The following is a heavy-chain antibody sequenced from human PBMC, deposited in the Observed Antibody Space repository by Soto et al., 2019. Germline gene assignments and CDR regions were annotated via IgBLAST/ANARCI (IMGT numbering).Heavy chain of an antibody. CDR1: GFTFSSYA. J-gene: IGHJ6*02. V-gene: IGHV3-23*01. Sequence: EVQLLESGGGLVQRGGTLRLSCAASGFTFSSYAMSWVRQAPGKGLEWVSAITGSGGSTYYADSVKGRFTISRDNSKNTLYLQMNSLRAEDTAVYYCASCWGDYYYGMDVWGQGTTVTVSS. D-gene: IGHD3-10*02. CDR3: ASCWGDYYYGMDV. CDR2: ITGSGGST.